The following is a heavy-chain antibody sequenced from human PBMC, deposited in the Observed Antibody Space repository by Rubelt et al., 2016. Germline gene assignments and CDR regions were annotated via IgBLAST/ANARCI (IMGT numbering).Heavy chain of an antibody. J-gene: IGHJ5*02. Sequence: QVQLVQSGAEVKKPGASVKVSCKASGYTFTTYGISWVRQAPGQGLEWMGWIRTYNGNTNYAQKRQGRVTMPTDTPTGTAYMGLRSLRSDDTAMYFCARGYCSSANCLFNWFDPWGQGTLVTVSS. V-gene: IGHV1-18*01. CDR3: ARGYCSSANCLFNWFDP. CDR2: IRTYNGNT. CDR1: GYTFTTYG. D-gene: IGHD2-2*01.